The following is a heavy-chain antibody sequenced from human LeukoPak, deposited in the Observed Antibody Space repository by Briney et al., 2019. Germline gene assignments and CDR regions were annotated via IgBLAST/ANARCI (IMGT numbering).Heavy chain of an antibody. CDR2: IFTRGST. Sequence: PSETLSLTCSVSGDSISTSSYYWSWIRQPAGKGLEWIGRIFTRGSTNYNPSLKSRVTMSVDTSKNQFSVKLNSVTAADTAVYYCARGRYGSGSYFFDYWGQGTLVTVSS. CDR1: GDSISTSSYY. J-gene: IGHJ4*02. CDR3: ARGRYGSGSYFFDY. V-gene: IGHV4-61*02. D-gene: IGHD3-10*01.